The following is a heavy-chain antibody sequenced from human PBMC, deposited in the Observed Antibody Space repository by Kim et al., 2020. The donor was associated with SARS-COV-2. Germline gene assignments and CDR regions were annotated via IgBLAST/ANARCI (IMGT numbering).Heavy chain of an antibody. V-gene: IGHV3-11*04. J-gene: IGHJ4*02. Sequence: YTDSVEGRFTISRDNAKQSLFLQMNSLRAEDTALYYCAGSPGEVDYWGQGTLVIVSS. D-gene: IGHD3-16*01. CDR3: AGSPGEVDY.